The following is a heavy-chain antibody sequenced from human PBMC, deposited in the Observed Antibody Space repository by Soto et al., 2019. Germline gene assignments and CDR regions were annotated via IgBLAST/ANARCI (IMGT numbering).Heavy chain of an antibody. D-gene: IGHD3-22*01. CDR3: ARGGWYLDH. Sequence: QVQLQESGPGLAKPSETLSLTCTVSGGSMSPNYWSWIRQPPGKGLEWIGYMYYSGNTNYNPSLRSRVTMSVDTSKNQFSLKLSSVTAAATAVYYCARGGWYLDHWGQGTLVTVSS. CDR1: GGSMSPNY. CDR2: MYYSGNT. J-gene: IGHJ4*02. V-gene: IGHV4-59*01.